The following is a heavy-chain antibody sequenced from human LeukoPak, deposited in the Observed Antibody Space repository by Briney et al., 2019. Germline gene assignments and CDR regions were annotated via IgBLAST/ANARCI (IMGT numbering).Heavy chain of an antibody. D-gene: IGHD6-13*01. J-gene: IGHJ4*02. CDR2: IIPIFGTA. Sequence: SVKVSCKASGGTFSSYAISWVRHAPGQGLEWMGGIIPIFGTANYAQKFQGRVTITADKSTSTAYMELSSLRSEDTAVYYCARGGMAAAPDYWGQGTLVTVSS. V-gene: IGHV1-69*06. CDR1: GGTFSSYA. CDR3: ARGGMAAAPDY.